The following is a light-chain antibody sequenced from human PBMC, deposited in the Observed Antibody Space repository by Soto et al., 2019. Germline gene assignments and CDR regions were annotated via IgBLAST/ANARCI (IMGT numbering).Light chain of an antibody. V-gene: IGKV3-20*01. CDR2: AAS. Sequence: EIVLTQSPGTLSLSPGERATLSCRASQSVSSSHLAWYQHKPGQAPRLLIYAASSRATGSPDRFSGSGSGTEFTLTISSLQSEDFAVYYCQQYHNWWTFGQGTKVDIK. J-gene: IGKJ1*01. CDR1: QSVSSSH. CDR3: QQYHNWWT.